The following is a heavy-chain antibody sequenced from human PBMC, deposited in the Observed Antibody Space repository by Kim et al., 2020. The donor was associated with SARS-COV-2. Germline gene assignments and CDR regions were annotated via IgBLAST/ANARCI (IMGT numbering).Heavy chain of an antibody. Sequence: GGSLRLSCAASGFTFSSYGMHWVRQAPGKGLEWVAVISYDGSNKYYADSVKGRFTISRDNSKNTLYLQMNSLRAEDTAVYYCAKDRPWRADPGDYWGQGTLVTVSS. D-gene: IGHD3-3*01. V-gene: IGHV3-30*18. CDR3: AKDRPWRADPGDY. J-gene: IGHJ4*02. CDR2: ISYDGSNK. CDR1: GFTFSSYG.